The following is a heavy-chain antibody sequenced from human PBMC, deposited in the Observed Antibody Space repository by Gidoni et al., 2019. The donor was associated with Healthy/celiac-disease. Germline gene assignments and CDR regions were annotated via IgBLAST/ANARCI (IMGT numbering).Heavy chain of an antibody. D-gene: IGHD6-19*01. CDR1: GFTFGDYA. Sequence: EVQLVESGGGLVKPGRSLRLSCTASGFTFGDYAMSWFRQAPGKGLEWVGFIRSKAYGGTTEYAASVKGRFTISRDDSKSIAYLQMNSLKTEDTAVYYCTRGEGGLLAVAVQGPFDYWGQGTLVTVSS. V-gene: IGHV3-49*05. CDR2: IRSKAYGGTT. J-gene: IGHJ4*02. CDR3: TRGEGGLLAVAVQGPFDY.